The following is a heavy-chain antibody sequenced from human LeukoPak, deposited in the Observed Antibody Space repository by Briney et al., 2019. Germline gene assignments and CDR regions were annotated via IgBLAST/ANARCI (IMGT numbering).Heavy chain of an antibody. Sequence: GGSLRLSCAASGFTFTSTSMNWVRQAPGRGLEWISYISSSSRTVHYADSVKGRFTISRDNAKNSLYLQMNSLRAEDTAVYYCAKQVVRGVTAGRDAFDIWGQGTMVTVSS. V-gene: IGHV3-48*01. CDR2: ISSSSRTV. D-gene: IGHD3-10*01. CDR3: AKQVVRGVTAGRDAFDI. CDR1: GFTFTSTS. J-gene: IGHJ3*02.